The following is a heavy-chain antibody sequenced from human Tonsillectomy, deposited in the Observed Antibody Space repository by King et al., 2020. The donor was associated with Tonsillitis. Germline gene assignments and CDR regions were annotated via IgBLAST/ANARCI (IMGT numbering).Heavy chain of an antibody. V-gene: IGHV4-39*01. Sequence: QLQESGPGLVKPSETLSLTCTVSGGSISSSSYYWGWIRQPPGKGLEWIGSIYYSGSTYYNPSLKSRVTISVDTSKNQFSLKLSSVTAADTAVYYCARHEITDYYDSSGYYSYWGQGTLVTVSS. CDR2: IYYSGST. D-gene: IGHD3-22*01. J-gene: IGHJ4*02. CDR1: GGSISSSSYY. CDR3: ARHEITDYYDSSGYYSY.